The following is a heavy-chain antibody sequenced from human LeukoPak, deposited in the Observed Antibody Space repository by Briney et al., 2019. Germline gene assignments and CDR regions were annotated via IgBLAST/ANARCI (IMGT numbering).Heavy chain of an antibody. CDR3: ARGGYDFWSGQLYYFDY. J-gene: IGHJ4*02. CDR1: GFTFSSYE. Sequence: GGSLRLSCAASGFTFSSYEMNWVRQAPGKGLEWVSYISSSGSTIYYADSVKGRFTISRDNAKNSLYLQMNSLRAEDTAVYYCARGGYDFWSGQLYYFDYWGQGTLVIVSS. CDR2: ISSSGSTI. V-gene: IGHV3-48*03. D-gene: IGHD3-3*01.